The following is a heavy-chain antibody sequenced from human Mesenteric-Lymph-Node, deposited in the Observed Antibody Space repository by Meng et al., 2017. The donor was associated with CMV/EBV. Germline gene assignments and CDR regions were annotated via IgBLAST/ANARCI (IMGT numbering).Heavy chain of an antibody. CDR3: ARGLHIMVGDY. Sequence: GESLKISCAASGFSFSSYEMNWVRQAPGKGLEWVSYINHSGSIIYYADSVKGRFTLSRDNAKNSLYLQMNNLRAEDTAVYYCARGLHIMVGDYWGQGTLVTVSS. J-gene: IGHJ4*02. CDR2: INHSGSII. V-gene: IGHV3-48*03. D-gene: IGHD2-21*01. CDR1: GFSFSSYE.